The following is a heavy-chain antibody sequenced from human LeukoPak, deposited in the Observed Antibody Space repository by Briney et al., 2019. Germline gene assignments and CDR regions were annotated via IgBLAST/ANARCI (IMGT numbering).Heavy chain of an antibody. Sequence: SETLSLTCTVSGGSTSNTSYYWGWIRQPPGKGLEWIGSIYYSGSTYYNPSLKSRVTISVDTSKNQFSLKLSSVTAADTAVYYCARGRGIVVVPAAPPRSYNWFDPWGQGTLVTVSS. V-gene: IGHV4-39*01. CDR3: ARGRGIVVVPAAPPRSYNWFDP. CDR1: GGSTSNTSYY. D-gene: IGHD2-2*01. J-gene: IGHJ5*02. CDR2: IYYSGST.